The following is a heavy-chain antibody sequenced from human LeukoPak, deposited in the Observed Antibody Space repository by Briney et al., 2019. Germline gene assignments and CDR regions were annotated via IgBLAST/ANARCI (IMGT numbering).Heavy chain of an antibody. V-gene: IGHV4-59*01. J-gene: IGHJ6*03. D-gene: IGHD3-10*01. CDR1: GESISGFY. CDR3: ARTTMVRGTYYMDV. Sequence: SETLSLTCTVSGESISGFYWTWIRQPPGKGLEWIGYIYYSGSTNYNPSLKSRVTISVDTSKNQFSLKLSSVTAADTAVYYCARTTMVRGTYYMDVWGKGTTVTVSS. CDR2: IYYSGST.